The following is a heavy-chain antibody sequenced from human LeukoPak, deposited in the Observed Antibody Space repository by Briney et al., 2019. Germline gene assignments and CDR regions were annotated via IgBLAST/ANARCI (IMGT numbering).Heavy chain of an antibody. CDR2: ISTSGSSI. CDR1: GFTFDDYG. J-gene: IGHJ6*03. Sequence: QSGGSLRLSCAASGFTFDDYGMSWVRQAPGKGLEWLSHISTSGSSIHYADSVKGRFTISRDNAKNSLYLQMNSLRVEDTAVYYCARDATTELGTVYMDVWGKGTTVTISS. CDR3: ARDATTELGTVYMDV. V-gene: IGHV3-48*03. D-gene: IGHD4-17*01.